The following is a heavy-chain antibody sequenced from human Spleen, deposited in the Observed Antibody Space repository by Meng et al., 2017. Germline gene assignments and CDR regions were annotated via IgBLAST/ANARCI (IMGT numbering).Heavy chain of an antibody. J-gene: IGHJ4*02. CDR3: AKEGGSSGWQIDY. Sequence: GESLKISCAASGFIFGSYGMSWVRQAPGKGLEWVSAITDSGDGTYYADSVKGRFAISRDHSKNTLYLQMSSLRAEDAAVYYCAKEGGSSGWQIDYWGQGTLVTVSS. V-gene: IGHV3-23*01. CDR2: ITDSGDGT. CDR1: GFIFGSYG. D-gene: IGHD6-19*01.